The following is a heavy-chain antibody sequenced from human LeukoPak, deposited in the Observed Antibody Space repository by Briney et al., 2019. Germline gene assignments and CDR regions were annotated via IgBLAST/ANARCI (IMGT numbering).Heavy chain of an antibody. D-gene: IGHD6-13*01. Sequence: VASVKVSCKASGYTFTSHAIHWVRQAPGQRPEWMGWINAGSGDTKCSQNLEGRVTITRDTSASTAYMELSSLKSEDTAVYYCARTARIAAIVGDYFDYWGQGTLVTVSS. CDR3: ARTARIAAIVGDYFDY. CDR1: GYTFTSHA. J-gene: IGHJ4*02. V-gene: IGHV1-3*01. CDR2: INAGSGDT.